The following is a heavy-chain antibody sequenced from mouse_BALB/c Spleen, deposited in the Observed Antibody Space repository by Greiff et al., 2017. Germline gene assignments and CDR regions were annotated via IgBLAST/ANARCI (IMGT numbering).Heavy chain of an antibody. CDR3: ARSGDYYGYDY. CDR1: GFTFSSFG. V-gene: IGHV5-17*02. D-gene: IGHD1-2*01. J-gene: IGHJ2*01. CDR2: ISSGSSTI. Sequence: EVKLVESGGGLVQPGGSRKLSCAASGFTFSSFGMHWVRQAPEKGLEWVAYISSGSSTIYYADTVTGRFTISRDNPKNTLFLQMTSLRSEDTAMYYCARSGDYYGYDYWGQGTTLTVSS.